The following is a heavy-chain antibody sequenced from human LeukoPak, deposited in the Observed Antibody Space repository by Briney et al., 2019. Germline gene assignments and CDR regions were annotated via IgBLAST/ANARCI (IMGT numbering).Heavy chain of an antibody. CDR3: AKDLLSSYYYDSSGYYG. CDR1: GFTFDDYA. CDR2: ISGDGGST. D-gene: IGHD3-22*01. J-gene: IGHJ4*02. Sequence: GGSLRLSCAASGFTFDDYAMHWVRQAPGKGLEWVSLISGDGGSTYYADSVKGRFTISRDNSKNSLYLQMNSLRTEDTALYYRAKDLLSSYYYDSSGYYGWGQGTLVTVSS. V-gene: IGHV3-43*02.